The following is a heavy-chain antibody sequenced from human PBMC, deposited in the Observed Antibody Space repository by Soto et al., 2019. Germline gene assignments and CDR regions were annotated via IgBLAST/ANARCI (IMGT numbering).Heavy chain of an antibody. J-gene: IGHJ4*02. D-gene: IGHD3-10*01. V-gene: IGHV4-30-4*01. Sequence: SETLSLTCTVSGGSISSGDYYWSWIRQPPGKGLEWIGYIYYSGSTYYNPSLKSRVTISVDTSKNQFSLKLSSVTAADTAVYYCARTSYGSGSYYPDYWGQGTLVTVSS. CDR2: IYYSGST. CDR3: ARTSYGSGSYYPDY. CDR1: GGSISSGDYY.